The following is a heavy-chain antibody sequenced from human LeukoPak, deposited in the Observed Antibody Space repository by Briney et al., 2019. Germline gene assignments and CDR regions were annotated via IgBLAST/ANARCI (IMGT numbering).Heavy chain of an antibody. D-gene: IGHD1-26*01. J-gene: IGHJ4*02. Sequence: SETLSLTCTVSGGSISSYYWSWIRQPPGKGLEWMGDIYYSGSTNYNPSLKSRVTISVDTSKNQFSLRLSSVTAADTAVYYSARLASGSYGPLTPFDYWGQGTLVTVSS. V-gene: IGHV4-59*08. CDR2: IYYSGST. CDR1: GGSISSYY. CDR3: ARLASGSYGPLTPFDY.